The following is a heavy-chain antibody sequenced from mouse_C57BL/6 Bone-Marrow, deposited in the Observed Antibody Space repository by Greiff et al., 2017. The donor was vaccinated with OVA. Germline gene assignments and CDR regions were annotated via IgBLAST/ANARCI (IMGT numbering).Heavy chain of an antibody. Sequence: VQLQQSGAELVRPGASVKLSCKASGYTFTDYYINWVKQRPGQGLEWIARIYPGSGNTYYNEKFKGKATLTAEKSSSTAYMQLSSLTSEDSAVYFCARSYGNYPFDYWGQGTTLTVSS. CDR2: IYPGSGNT. J-gene: IGHJ2*01. D-gene: IGHD2-1*01. CDR1: GYTFTDYY. CDR3: ARSYGNYPFDY. V-gene: IGHV1-76*01.